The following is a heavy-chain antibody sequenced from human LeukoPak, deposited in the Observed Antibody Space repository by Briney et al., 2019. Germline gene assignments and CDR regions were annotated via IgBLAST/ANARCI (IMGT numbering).Heavy chain of an antibody. D-gene: IGHD4-17*01. Sequence: ASVKVSCKASGYTFTGYYMHWVRQAPGQGLEWMGWINPNSGGTNYAQKFQGRVTMTRDTSISTAYMELTRLRSDDTAVYYCARDNGDHWFAYGRQGTLVTVSS. CDR3: ARDNGDHWFAY. J-gene: IGHJ4*02. CDR2: INPNSGGT. V-gene: IGHV1-2*02. CDR1: GYTFTGYY.